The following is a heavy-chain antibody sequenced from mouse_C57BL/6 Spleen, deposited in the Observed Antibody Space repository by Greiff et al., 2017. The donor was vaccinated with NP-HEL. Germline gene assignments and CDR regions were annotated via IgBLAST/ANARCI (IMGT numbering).Heavy chain of an antibody. CDR3: AREEEGYYFDY. V-gene: IGHV1-7*01. J-gene: IGHJ2*01. CDR2: INPSSGYT. Sequence: QVQLKESGAELAKPGASAKLSCKASGYTFTSYWMHWVKQRPGQGLEWIGYINPSSGYTKYNQKFKDKATLTADKSSSTAYMQLSSLTYEDSAVYYCAREEEGYYFDYWGQGTTLTVSS. CDR1: GYTFTSYW.